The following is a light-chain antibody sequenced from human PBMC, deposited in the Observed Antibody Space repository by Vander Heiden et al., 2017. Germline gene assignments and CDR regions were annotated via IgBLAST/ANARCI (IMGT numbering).Light chain of an antibody. CDR3: EHLNNFPRT. CDR1: QGISSY. J-gene: IGKJ4*01. Sequence: DIQLTQSPSFLSASVGDRVTITCRASQGISSYLAWYQQTPGKAPKLLISSASALQSGVPSRFSGSGSGTEFTLTINSLQPEDSATFYCEHLNNFPRTFGGGTKVEI. CDR2: SAS. V-gene: IGKV1-9*01.